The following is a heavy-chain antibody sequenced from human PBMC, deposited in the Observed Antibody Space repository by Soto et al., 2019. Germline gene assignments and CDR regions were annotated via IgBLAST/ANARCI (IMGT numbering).Heavy chain of an antibody. D-gene: IGHD2-2*01. V-gene: IGHV1-46*01. CDR3: AGGHCGTTNCPFYYYYGMDV. Sequence: ASVKVSCKASGYTFTSYYMHWVRQAPGQGLEWMGIINPSSGSTTDAQKFQGRVTMTRDTSTSIVYMELSSLRSEDTAVYYCAGGHCGTTNCPFYYYYGMDVWGQGTTVTVS. CDR2: INPSSGST. J-gene: IGHJ6*02. CDR1: GYTFTSYY.